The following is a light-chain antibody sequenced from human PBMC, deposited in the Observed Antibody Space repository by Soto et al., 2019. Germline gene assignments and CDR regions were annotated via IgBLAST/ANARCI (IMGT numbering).Light chain of an antibody. CDR1: SSDVGGYNY. Sequence: QSALTQPASVSGSPGQSITISCTGTSSDVGGYNYVSWYQQHPGKAPKLMIYDVSNRPSGVSNRFSGSKSGNTASLTISGLQAEDEADYYCSLYTSSSTRYVVFGGGTKLTVL. V-gene: IGLV2-14*01. J-gene: IGLJ2*01. CDR2: DVS. CDR3: SLYTSSSTRYVV.